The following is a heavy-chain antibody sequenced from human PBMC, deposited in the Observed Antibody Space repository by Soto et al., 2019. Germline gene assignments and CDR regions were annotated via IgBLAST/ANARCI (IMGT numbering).Heavy chain of an antibody. CDR2: ISSSGSTI. D-gene: IGHD2-2*02. J-gene: IGHJ6*02. CDR3: ARNLRFFXVVVPAAIRDTAYGMDV. Sequence: AGGSLRLSCAASGFTFSSYEMNWVRQAPGKGLEWVSYISSSGSTIYYADSVKGRFTISRDNAKNSLYLQMNSLRAEDTAVYYCARNLRFFXVVVPAAIRDTAYGMDVWGQGTTVTVSS. CDR1: GFTFSSYE. V-gene: IGHV3-48*03.